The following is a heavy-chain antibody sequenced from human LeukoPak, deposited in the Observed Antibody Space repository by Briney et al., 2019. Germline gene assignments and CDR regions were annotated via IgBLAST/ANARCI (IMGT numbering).Heavy chain of an antibody. CDR3: ARHRGYEYNYMDF. Sequence: SETLSLTCTVSGGSISSYYWRWIRQPARQGLEWIGRIYTCESTNYNPSLKSRLTMSVDTSKNQFSLKLSSVTAADTAVYYYARHRGYEYNYMDFWGKGTTVTISS. J-gene: IGHJ6*03. V-gene: IGHV4-4*07. CDR2: IYTCEST. CDR1: GGSISSYY.